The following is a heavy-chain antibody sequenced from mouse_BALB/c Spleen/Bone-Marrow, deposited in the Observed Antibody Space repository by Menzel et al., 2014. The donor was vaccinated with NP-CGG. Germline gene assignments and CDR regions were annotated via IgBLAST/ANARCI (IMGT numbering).Heavy chain of an antibody. CDR1: GYTFTSYW. CDR2: IDPSDSYT. V-gene: IGHV1-69*02. CDR3: AHRLDY. Sequence: QVQLQQSGAELVKPGASVKLSCKASGYTFTSYWMHWVKQRPGQGLEWIGEIDPSDSYTNYNQKFKGKATLTVDKSSSTAYMQLSSLTSEDSAVYYCAHRLDYWGQGTTLTVSS. J-gene: IGHJ2*01.